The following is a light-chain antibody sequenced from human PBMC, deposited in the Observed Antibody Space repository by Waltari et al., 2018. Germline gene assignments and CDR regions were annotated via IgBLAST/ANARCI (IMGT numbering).Light chain of an antibody. CDR1: QGIRND. CDR2: AAS. Sequence: AIQMTQSPSSLSASVGDRVTITCRASQGIRNDLGWYQQKPGKAPKLLIYAASSLQSGLPSRFSGSGSGTDFTLTISSLQPEDFATDYCLQDYNYPLAFGQGTKVEIK. J-gene: IGKJ1*01. CDR3: LQDYNYPLA. V-gene: IGKV1-6*01.